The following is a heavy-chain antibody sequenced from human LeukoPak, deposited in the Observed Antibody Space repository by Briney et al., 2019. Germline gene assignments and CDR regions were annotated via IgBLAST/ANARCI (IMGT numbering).Heavy chain of an antibody. J-gene: IGHJ3*02. CDR2: IYTSGST. CDR3: ARGPYCSSTSCYGKYSGSYYGGNAFDI. D-gene: IGHD2-2*01. CDR1: GGSISSGSYY. Sequence: SETLSLTCTVSGGSISSGSYYWSWIRQPAGKGLEWIGRIYTSGSTNYNPSLKSRVTISVDTSKYQFSLQLSSVTAADTAVYYCARGPYCSSTSCYGKYSGSYYGGNAFDIWGQGTMGTVSS. V-gene: IGHV4-61*02.